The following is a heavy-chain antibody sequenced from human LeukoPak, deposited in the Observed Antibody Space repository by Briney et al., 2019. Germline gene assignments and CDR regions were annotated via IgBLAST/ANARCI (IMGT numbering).Heavy chain of an antibody. V-gene: IGHV4-59*12. J-gene: IGHJ5*02. CDR2: IYYSGST. Sequence: SETLSLTCTVSAGSISSYYWSWIRQPPGKGLEWIGYIYYSGSTNYKSSLKSRVTISVATSKNQFSLKLASVTAADTAIYYCAKGAGGFSYYNWFDPWGQGTLVTVSS. D-gene: IGHD5-18*01. CDR3: AKGAGGFSYYNWFDP. CDR1: AGSISSYY.